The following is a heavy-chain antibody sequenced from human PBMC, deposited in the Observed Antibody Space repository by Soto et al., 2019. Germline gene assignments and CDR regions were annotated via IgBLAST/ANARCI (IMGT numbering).Heavy chain of an antibody. CDR2: IWYDGSNK. D-gene: IGHD5-12*01. V-gene: IGHV3-33*01. J-gene: IGHJ4*02. CDR1: GFTFSSYG. Sequence: QVQLVESGGGVVQPGRSLRLSCAASGFTFSSYGMHWVRQAPGKGLEWVAVIWYDGSNKYYADSVKGRFTISRDNSKNTLYLQMNSLRAEDTAVYYCARNYILDYFDYWGQGTLVTVSS. CDR3: ARNYILDYFDY.